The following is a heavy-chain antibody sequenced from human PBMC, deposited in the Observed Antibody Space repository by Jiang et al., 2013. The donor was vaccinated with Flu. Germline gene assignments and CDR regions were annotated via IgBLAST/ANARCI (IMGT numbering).Heavy chain of an antibody. CDR2: VYTSGNT. D-gene: IGHD3-22*01. Sequence: GSGLVKPSQTLSLTCTVSGVSISSSSAYWSWIRQPAGKGLEWVGRVYTSGNTDYNPSLRSRVTISVDTSKNQFSLRVSSVTATDTAVYFCAREAPYSSSTRQYGMDVWGQGTTVTVSS. V-gene: IGHV4-61*02. J-gene: IGHJ6*02. CDR1: GVSISSSSAY. CDR3: AREAPYSSSTRQYGMDV.